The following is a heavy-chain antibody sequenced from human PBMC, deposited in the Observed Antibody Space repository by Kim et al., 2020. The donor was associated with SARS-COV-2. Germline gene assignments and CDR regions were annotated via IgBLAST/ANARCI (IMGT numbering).Heavy chain of an antibody. CDR2: ISYDGSDI. Sequence: GGSLRLSCSASGFNFSAYSMHWVRQAPGKGLEWVALISYDGSDIYYADSVKGRFTISRDNSKSTLYLQMNSLRPDDTAVYYCARGEYYSGWVTLFDYWGQGTLVTVSS. D-gene: IGHD6-25*01. CDR1: GFNFSAYS. J-gene: IGHJ4*02. CDR3: ARGEYYSGWVTLFDY. V-gene: IGHV3-30*04.